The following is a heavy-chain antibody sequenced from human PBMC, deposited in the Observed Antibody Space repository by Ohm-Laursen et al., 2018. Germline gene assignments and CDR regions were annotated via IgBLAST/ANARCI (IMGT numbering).Heavy chain of an antibody. V-gene: IGHV3-21*01. D-gene: IGHD2-21*01. CDR2: ISSSSSYI. CDR3: ARGRVIGYFDL. Sequence: SLRLSCSASGFTFSSYSMNWVRQAPGKGLEWVSSISSSSSYIYYADLVKGRFTISRDNAKNSLYLQMNSLRAEDTAVYYCARGRVIGYFDLWGRGTLVTVSS. CDR1: GFTFSSYS. J-gene: IGHJ2*01.